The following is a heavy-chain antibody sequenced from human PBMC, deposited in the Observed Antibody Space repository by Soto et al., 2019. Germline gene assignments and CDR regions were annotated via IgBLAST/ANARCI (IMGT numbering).Heavy chain of an antibody. CDR2: IKSKTDGGAT. D-gene: IGHD1-26*01. Sequence: EVQLVESGGGLVKPGGSLRLSCAASGFTFSNAWMSWVRQAPGKGLEWVGRIKSKTDGGATDYAGPGKGRFTISRDDSKHTLYLQINSLKTEDTAVYYCTPDRMGATGVSYWGQGTLVTVSS. CDR3: TPDRMGATGVSY. J-gene: IGHJ4*02. V-gene: IGHV3-15*01. CDR1: GFTFSNAW.